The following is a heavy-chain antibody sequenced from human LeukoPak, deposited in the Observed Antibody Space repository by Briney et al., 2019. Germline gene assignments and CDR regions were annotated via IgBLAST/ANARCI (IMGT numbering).Heavy chain of an antibody. Sequence: GGSLRLSCEASGFTFSNYWMSWVRQAPGKGLEWVANIKQDGSEKYYADSVTGRFTISRDNAENSVYLQMNNLRVEDTAIYFCARGWDAGSSLWGQGTLVTVSS. CDR1: GFTFSNYW. V-gene: IGHV3-7*01. CDR3: ARGWDAGSSL. D-gene: IGHD3-10*01. CDR2: IKQDGSEK. J-gene: IGHJ4*02.